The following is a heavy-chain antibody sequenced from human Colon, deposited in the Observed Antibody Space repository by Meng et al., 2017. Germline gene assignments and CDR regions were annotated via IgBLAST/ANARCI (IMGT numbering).Heavy chain of an antibody. D-gene: IGHD6-19*01. CDR3: ASFPPPGKQWLVTDY. V-gene: IGHV4-4*02. CDR1: GGSISSSNW. J-gene: IGHJ4*02. CDR2: IYHSGST. Sequence: QVQPQESGPGLLKPSGTLSPPCAAPGGSISSSNWWSWVRQPPGKGLEWIGEIYHSGSTNYNPSLKSRVTISVDKSKNQFSLKLSSVTAADTAVYYCASFPPPGKQWLVTDYWGQGTLVTVSS.